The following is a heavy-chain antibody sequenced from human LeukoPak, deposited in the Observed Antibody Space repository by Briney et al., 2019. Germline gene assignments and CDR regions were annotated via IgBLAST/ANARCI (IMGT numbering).Heavy chain of an antibody. CDR3: AREVVYYYGSGSYFDY. Sequence: SVKVSCTASGGTFSSYAISWVRQAPGQGLEWMGGIIPIFGTANYAQKFQGRVTITADESTSTAYMELSSLRSEDTAVYYCAREVVYYYGSGSYFDYWGQGTLVTVSS. V-gene: IGHV1-69*13. J-gene: IGHJ4*02. CDR2: IIPIFGTA. D-gene: IGHD3-10*01. CDR1: GGTFSSYA.